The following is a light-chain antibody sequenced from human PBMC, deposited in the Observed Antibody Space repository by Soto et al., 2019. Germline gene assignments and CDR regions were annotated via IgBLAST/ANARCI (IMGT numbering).Light chain of an antibody. Sequence: QSVLTQPASVSGSPGQSITISCTGTSSDVGGYNYVSWYQQHPGKAPKLMIYDVSNRPSGVSNRFSGSKSGNTASLTISGLRAEDEADYYCSSYTSTIYVSGTGTKVTVL. CDR2: DVS. J-gene: IGLJ1*01. CDR1: SSDVGGYNY. V-gene: IGLV2-14*01. CDR3: SSYTSTIYV.